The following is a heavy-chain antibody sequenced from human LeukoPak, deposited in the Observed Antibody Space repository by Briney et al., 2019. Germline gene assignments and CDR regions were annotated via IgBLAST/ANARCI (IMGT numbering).Heavy chain of an antibody. CDR2: IIPILGIA. D-gene: IGHD6-6*01. J-gene: IGHJ4*02. CDR1: GGTFSSYA. Sequence: ASVKVSCKASGGTFSSYAISWVRQAPGQGLEWMGRIIPILGIANYAQKFQGRVTITADESTSTAYMELSSLRSKDTAVYYCAISSSGLHYWGQGTLVTVSS. V-gene: IGHV1-69*04. CDR3: AISSSGLHY.